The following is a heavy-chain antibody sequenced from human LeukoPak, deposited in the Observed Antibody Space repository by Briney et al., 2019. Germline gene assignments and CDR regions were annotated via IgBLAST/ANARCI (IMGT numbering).Heavy chain of an antibody. CDR1: EYFLSKLS. Sequence: ASVKVSCKVSEYFLSKLSMHWVRQAPGEGLEWMGGFDPGNGETIYAQKFQGRVTMTEDTSTDTAHMELRGLRSEDTAVYYCAIGLMVRGLGYYFDNWGQGTLVSVSS. CDR3: AIGLMVRGLGYYFDN. D-gene: IGHD3-10*01. V-gene: IGHV1-24*01. CDR2: FDPGNGET. J-gene: IGHJ4*02.